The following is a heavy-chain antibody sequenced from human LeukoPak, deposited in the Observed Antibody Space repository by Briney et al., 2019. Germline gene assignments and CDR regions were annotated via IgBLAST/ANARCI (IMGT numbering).Heavy chain of an antibody. CDR2: ISYDGSNK. J-gene: IGHJ4*02. V-gene: IGHV3-30*18. CDR3: AKDRLAVAVHYFDY. Sequence: GGSLRLSCAASGFSFSSYGMHWVRQAPGKGLEGVSVISYDGSNKYYADSVKGRFTISRDNSKNTLYLQMNSLRAEDTAVYYCAKDRLAVAVHYFDYWGQGTLVTVSS. CDR1: GFSFSSYG. D-gene: IGHD6-19*01.